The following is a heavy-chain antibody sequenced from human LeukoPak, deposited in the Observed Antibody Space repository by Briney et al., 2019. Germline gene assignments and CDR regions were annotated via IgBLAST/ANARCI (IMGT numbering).Heavy chain of an antibody. J-gene: IGHJ4*02. CDR3: ARDRSVAVAGTVLVY. Sequence: GGSLRLSCAASGFTFSSYSMNWVRQAPGKGLEWVSSISSSSSYIYYADSVKGRFTISRDNAKNSLYLQMNSLGAEDTAVYYCARDRSVAVAGTVLVYWGQGTLVTVSS. CDR1: GFTFSSYS. D-gene: IGHD6-19*01. CDR2: ISSSSSYI. V-gene: IGHV3-21*01.